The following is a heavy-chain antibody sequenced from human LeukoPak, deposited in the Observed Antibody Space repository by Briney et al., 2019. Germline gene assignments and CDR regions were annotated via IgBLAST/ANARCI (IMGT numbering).Heavy chain of an antibody. CDR3: AKPNYSGSGNFPFNY. CDR2: ISSDGSKQ. Sequence: PGGSLRLSCAASGFTFSTYGIHWVRQAPGKGLEWVAVISSDGSKQYYADSVKGRFTISRDNSKNTLYLQMKSLRAEAAAVYYCAKPNYSGSGNFPFNYWGKGTQVTVSS. D-gene: IGHD3-10*01. V-gene: IGHV3-30*18. J-gene: IGHJ4*02. CDR1: GFTFSTYG.